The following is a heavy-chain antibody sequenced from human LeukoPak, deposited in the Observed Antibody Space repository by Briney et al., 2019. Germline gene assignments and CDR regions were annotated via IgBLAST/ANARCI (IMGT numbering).Heavy chain of an antibody. J-gene: IGHJ4*02. CDR3: ARGPHRIAAAAPFDY. CDR1: GGSFSGYY. D-gene: IGHD6-13*01. CDR2: INHRGST. V-gene: IGHV4-34*01. Sequence: WETLSLTCAVYGGSFSGYYWSWIRQPPGKGLEWIGEINHRGSTNYNPSLKSRVTISVDTSKNQLSLKLSSVTAADTAVYYCARGPHRIAAAAPFDYWGQGTLVTVSS.